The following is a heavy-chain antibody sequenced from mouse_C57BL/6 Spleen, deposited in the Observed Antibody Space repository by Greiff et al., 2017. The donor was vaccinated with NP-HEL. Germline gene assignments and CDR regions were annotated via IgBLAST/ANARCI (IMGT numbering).Heavy chain of an antibody. V-gene: IGHV1-80*01. CDR3: ARCLCDGYPYWYFDV. CDR2: IYPGDGDT. Sequence: LKQSGASVKISCKASGYAFSSYWMNWVKQRPGKGLEWIGQIYPGDGDTNYNGKFKGKATLTADKSSSTAYMQLSSLTSEDSAVYFCARCLCDGYPYWYFDVWGTGTTVTVSS. CDR1: GYAFSSYW. J-gene: IGHJ1*03. D-gene: IGHD2-3*01.